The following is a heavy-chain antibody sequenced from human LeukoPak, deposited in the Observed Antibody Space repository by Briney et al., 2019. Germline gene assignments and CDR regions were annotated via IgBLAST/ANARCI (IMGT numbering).Heavy chain of an antibody. Sequence: PGGSLRLSCAASGFTFSSYAMSWVRQAPGKGLEWVSSISGSGDSTYYADSVKGRFTISRDNSKNTLYLQMSSLRAEDTAVYFCAYGPYYNSRYFDYWGQGTLVTVSS. D-gene: IGHD3-3*01. CDR1: GFTFSSYA. CDR2: ISGSGDST. J-gene: IGHJ4*02. CDR3: AYGPYYNSRYFDY. V-gene: IGHV3-23*01.